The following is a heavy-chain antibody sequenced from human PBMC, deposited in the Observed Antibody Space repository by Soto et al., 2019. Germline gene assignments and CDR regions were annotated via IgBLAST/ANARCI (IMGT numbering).Heavy chain of an antibody. J-gene: IGHJ6*03. CDR2: ISYDGSNK. Sequence: GGSLRLSCAASGFTFSSYGMHWVRQAPGKGLEWVAVISYDGSNKYYADSVKGRFTISRDNSKNTLYLQMNSLRAEDTAVYYCAKEEGHYYYYMDVWGKGTTVTVSS. V-gene: IGHV3-30*18. CDR3: AKEEGHYYYYMDV. CDR1: GFTFSSYG.